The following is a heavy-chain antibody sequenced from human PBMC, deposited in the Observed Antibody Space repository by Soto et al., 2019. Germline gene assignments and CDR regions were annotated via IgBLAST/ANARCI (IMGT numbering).Heavy chain of an antibody. Sequence: SGPTLVNPTQALTLTCAFSGFSLSATGMCVSWIGQPPGKALEWLALIDWGDDKYYSTSLKTRLTISKDASKNQVVLTMTNMDPVDTATYYCARSSDIMSVAPFDSWGQGTLVTVSS. D-gene: IGHD5-12*01. CDR2: IDWGDDK. CDR1: GFSLSATGMC. CDR3: ARSSDIMSVAPFDS. V-gene: IGHV2-70*01. J-gene: IGHJ4*02.